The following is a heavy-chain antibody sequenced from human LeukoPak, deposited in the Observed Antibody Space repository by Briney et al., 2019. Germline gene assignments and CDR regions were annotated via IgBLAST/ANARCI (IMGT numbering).Heavy chain of an antibody. V-gene: IGHV3-48*01. Sequence: GGSLRLSCTASGFPFIEYSMNWVRQVPGKGLEWIAYIGIDSGNTKFADSVRGRFTISADKAKNSLYLQMNSLRVEDTAVYYCARDHNYAFDNWGQGTLVSVAS. CDR2: IGIDSGNT. CDR1: GFPFIEYS. J-gene: IGHJ4*02. D-gene: IGHD1-1*01. CDR3: ARDHNYAFDN.